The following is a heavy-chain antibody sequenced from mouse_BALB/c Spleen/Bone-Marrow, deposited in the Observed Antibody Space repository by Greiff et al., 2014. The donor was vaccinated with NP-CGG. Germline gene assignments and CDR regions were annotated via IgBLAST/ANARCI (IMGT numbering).Heavy chain of an antibody. CDR1: GYAFSSYW. CDR2: IYPGDGDT. CDR3: ARWYRDPHFAMDY. D-gene: IGHD2-14*01. J-gene: IGHJ4*01. Sequence: QVQLKESGAELVRPGSSVKISCKASGYAFSSYWMNWVKQRPGQGLEWIGQIYPGDGDTNYNGNFKDKATLTVDRSFSTAFMQLSSLTSEDSAVYFCARWYRDPHFAMDYWGPGTSVTVSS. V-gene: IGHV1-80*01.